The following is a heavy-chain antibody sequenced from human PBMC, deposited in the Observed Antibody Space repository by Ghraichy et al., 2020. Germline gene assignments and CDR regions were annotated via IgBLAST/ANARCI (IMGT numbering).Heavy chain of an antibody. CDR3: ASAEGYYDILTGYDWFDP. V-gene: IGHV3-11*01. CDR1: GFIFSDYY. CDR2: ISSSGSTI. J-gene: IGHJ5*02. Sequence: LSLTCAASGFIFSDYYMSWIRQAPGKGLEWVSYISSSGSTIYYADSVKGRFTISRDNAKNSLYLQMNSLRAEDTAVYYCASAEGYYDILTGYDWFDPWGQGTLVTVSS. D-gene: IGHD3-9*01.